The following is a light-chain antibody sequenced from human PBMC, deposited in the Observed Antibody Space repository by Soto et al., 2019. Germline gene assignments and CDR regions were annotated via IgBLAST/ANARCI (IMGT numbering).Light chain of an antibody. CDR3: QQYNTFST. CDR1: QSISSW. CDR2: DGS. V-gene: IGKV1-5*01. J-gene: IGKJ1*01. Sequence: DIQMTQSPSTLSASVGDRVTITCRASQSISSWLAWYQQKPGKAPKLLIYDGSTLESGVPSRFSGSGSGTEFTLTISSLQPGDFATYYCQQYNTFSTFGQGTKVDIK.